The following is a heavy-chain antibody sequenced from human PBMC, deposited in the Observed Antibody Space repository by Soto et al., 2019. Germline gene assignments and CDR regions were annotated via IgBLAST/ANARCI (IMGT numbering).Heavy chain of an antibody. D-gene: IGHD1-26*01. CDR2: IGPESGAT. Sequence: ASAKVCCKACGYAFTGHYIQWVRQAPEQGPEWMGEIGPESGATRYAQKFQGRVTMTRDTSITTVYMELKNLSPDDTAVYYCGRGRSGQIVVFYWGQGTPVTVSS. CDR3: GRGRSGQIVVFY. J-gene: IGHJ4*02. CDR1: GYAFTGHY. V-gene: IGHV1-2*02.